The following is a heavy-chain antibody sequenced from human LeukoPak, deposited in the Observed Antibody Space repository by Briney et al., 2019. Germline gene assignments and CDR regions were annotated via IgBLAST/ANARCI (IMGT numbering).Heavy chain of an antibody. J-gene: IGHJ3*02. CDR2: ICASGST. CDR1: GDSIGSGTFC. CDR3: ARDSVPHDAFDI. D-gene: IGHD5/OR15-5a*01. Sequence: SQTLSLTCPVSGDSIGSGTFCWNWVRQPAGTGLEWIGRICASGSTDYNPSLKSRVTISVDTSKNQFSLKLSSVTAADTAVYYCARDSVPHDAFDIWGQGTMVTVSS. V-gene: IGHV4-61*02.